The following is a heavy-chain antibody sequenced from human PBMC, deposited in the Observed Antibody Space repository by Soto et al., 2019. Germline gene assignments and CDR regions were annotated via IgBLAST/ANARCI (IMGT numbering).Heavy chain of an antibody. CDR3: ARDTRGRIAVAGTDY. D-gene: IGHD6-19*01. Sequence: ASAKVSSRASGYTFTSYYMHWVRQPPGQGLEWMGIINPSGGSTSYAQKFQGRVTMTRDTSTSTVYMELSSLRSEDTAVYYCARDTRGRIAVAGTDYWGQGTLVTVSS. V-gene: IGHV1-46*01. J-gene: IGHJ4*02. CDR1: GYTFTSYY. CDR2: INPSGGST.